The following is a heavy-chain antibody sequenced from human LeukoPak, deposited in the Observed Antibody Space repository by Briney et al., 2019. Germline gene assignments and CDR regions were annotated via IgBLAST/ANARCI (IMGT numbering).Heavy chain of an antibody. D-gene: IGHD6-19*01. Sequence: ASVKVSCKASGYPFISYDINWVRQATGQGLEWMGWMNPNSGNTGYAQRFQGRVTMTRNTSISTAYMEVSSLRSEDTAMYLCARGRGYSNGWFEADDYWGQGTLVTVSS. CDR2: MNPNSGNT. V-gene: IGHV1-8*01. CDR1: GYPFISYD. CDR3: ARGRGYSNGWFEADDY. J-gene: IGHJ4*02.